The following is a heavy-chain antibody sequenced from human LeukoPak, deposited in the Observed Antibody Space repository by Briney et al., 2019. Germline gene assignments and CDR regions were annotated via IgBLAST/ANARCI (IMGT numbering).Heavy chain of an antibody. CDR2: ISSDGSNE. D-gene: IGHD1-26*01. Sequence: GGSLRLSCAASGFTFSSNAMHWVRQSPGKGLEWVAVISSDGSNEYYGDSVKGRFTISRDNSKNTLYLQMNSLRAEDTAVYYCAKIATGWELLASFDYWGQGTLVTVSS. CDR1: GFTFSSNA. CDR3: AKIATGWELLASFDY. J-gene: IGHJ4*02. V-gene: IGHV3-30*04.